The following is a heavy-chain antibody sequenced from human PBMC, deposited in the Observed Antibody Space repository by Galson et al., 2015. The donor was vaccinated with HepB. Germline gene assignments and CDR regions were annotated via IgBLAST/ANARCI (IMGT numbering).Heavy chain of an antibody. CDR3: AKGKTTVTTSWVDY. V-gene: IGHV3-21*04. J-gene: IGHJ4*02. D-gene: IGHD4-17*01. CDR2: ISSSSSYI. CDR1: GFTFSSYS. Sequence: SLRLSCAASGFTFSSYSMNWVRQAPGKGLEWVSSISSSSSYIYYADSVKGRFTISRDNAKNSLYLQMNSLRAEDTAVYYCAKGKTTVTTSWVDYWGQGTLVTVSS.